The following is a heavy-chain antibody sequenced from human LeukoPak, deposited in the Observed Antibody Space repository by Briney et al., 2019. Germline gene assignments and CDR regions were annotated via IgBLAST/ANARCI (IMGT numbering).Heavy chain of an antibody. CDR2: IDNSGTYI. Sequence: PGGSLRLSCTASGFTFTTYSMDWVRQAPGKGLEWVSSIDNSGTYIYYADSVKGRFTISRDNSKNSLYLQMNSLRAEDTAAYYCASANPILLDYYYYYYMDVWGKGTTVTVSS. D-gene: IGHD3-3*01. CDR3: ASANPILLDYYYYYYMDV. J-gene: IGHJ6*03. V-gene: IGHV3-21*01. CDR1: GFTFTTYS.